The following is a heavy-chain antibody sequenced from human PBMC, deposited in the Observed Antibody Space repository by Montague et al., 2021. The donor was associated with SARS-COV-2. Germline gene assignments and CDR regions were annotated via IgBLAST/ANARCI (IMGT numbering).Heavy chain of an antibody. CDR3: ARMLGDGGNLGGGYFDY. CDR1: GFSLSTRRMC. CDR2: IDWDDDK. D-gene: IGHD4-23*01. V-gene: IGHV2-70*01. J-gene: IGHJ4*02. Sequence: PALVKPTQTLTLTCTFSGFSLSTRRMCVSWIRQPPGKALEWLALIDWDDDKYYSTSLKTRLTISKDASKNQVVLTMTNMDPVDTATYCCARMLGDGGNLGGGYFDYRGQGTLVTVSS.